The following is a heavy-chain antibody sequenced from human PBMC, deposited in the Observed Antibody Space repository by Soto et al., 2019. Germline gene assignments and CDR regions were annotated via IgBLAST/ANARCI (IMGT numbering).Heavy chain of an antibody. CDR2: ISYDGSNK. D-gene: IGHD3-3*01. V-gene: IGHV3-30-3*01. CDR3: ARDLGVSVFGVVIREPWLELHY. CDR1: GGTFSSYA. J-gene: IGHJ4*02. Sequence: QVQLVQSGAEVKKPGSSVKVSCKASGGTFSSYAMHWVRQAPGKGLEWVAVISYDGSNKYYADSVKGRFTISRDNSKNTLYLQMNSLRAEDTAVYYCARDLGVSVFGVVIREPWLELHYWGQGTLVTVSS.